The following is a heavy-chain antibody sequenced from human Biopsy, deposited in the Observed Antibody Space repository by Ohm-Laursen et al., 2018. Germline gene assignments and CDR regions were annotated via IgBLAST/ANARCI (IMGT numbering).Heavy chain of an antibody. CDR2: IFYRGST. D-gene: IGHD3-22*01. Sequence: TLSLTCTVSGGSISNNNYYWGWIRQPPGKGLEWIGSIFYRGSTHYKPSLKSRVNISVDTSKNQFSLKLNSVTAANTAVYYCARDYDTSGYYYVSWGQGTLVTVSS. V-gene: IGHV4-39*01. J-gene: IGHJ5*02. CDR1: GGSISNNNYY. CDR3: ARDYDTSGYYYVS.